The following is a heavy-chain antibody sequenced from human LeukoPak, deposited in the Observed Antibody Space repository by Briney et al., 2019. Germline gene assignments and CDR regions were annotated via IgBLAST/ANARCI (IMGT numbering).Heavy chain of an antibody. Sequence: ASVKVSCKASGYTFTSYYMHWVRQAPGQGLEWMGIINPSGGSTSYAQKFQGRVTMTRDTSTSTVYMELSSLRSEDTVVYYCARDLGITMIGDYYGMDVWGQGTTVTVSS. CDR3: ARDLGITMIGDYYGMDV. CDR1: GYTFTSYY. CDR2: INPSGGST. D-gene: IGHD3-22*01. V-gene: IGHV1-46*01. J-gene: IGHJ6*02.